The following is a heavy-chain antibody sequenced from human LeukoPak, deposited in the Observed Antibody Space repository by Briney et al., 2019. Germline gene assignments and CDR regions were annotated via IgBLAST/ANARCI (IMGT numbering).Heavy chain of an antibody. CDR1: GDSGSSNSAT. J-gene: IGHJ4*02. CDR2: TYYRSKWYN. CDR3: ARSPVYNWNDVYYFDY. D-gene: IGHD1-20*01. Sequence: SQTLSLTCAISGDSGSSNSATWNWIRQSPSRGLEWLGRTYYRSKWYNDYAVSVKSRITINPDTSKNQFSLQLNSVTPEDTAVYYCARSPVYNWNDVYYFDYWGQGTLVTVSS. V-gene: IGHV6-1*01.